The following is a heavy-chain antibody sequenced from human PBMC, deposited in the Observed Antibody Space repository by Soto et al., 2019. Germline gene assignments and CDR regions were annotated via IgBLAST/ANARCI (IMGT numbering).Heavy chain of an antibody. V-gene: IGHV3-30*03. D-gene: IGHD2-15*01. CDR3: ARDIVVVLAATRGDYFDC. CDR1: EFTFSNYA. CDR2: ISYDGNNK. Sequence: GGSLRLSCAASEFTFSNYAMHWVRQAPGKGLQWLAVISYDGNNKYYADSVEGRFTISRDNSKNTVYLQMNSLRLEDTAVYYCARDIVVVLAATRGDYFDCWGQGTLVTVSS. J-gene: IGHJ4*02.